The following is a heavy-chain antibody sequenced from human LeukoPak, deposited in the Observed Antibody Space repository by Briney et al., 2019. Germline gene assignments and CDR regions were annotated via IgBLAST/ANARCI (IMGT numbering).Heavy chain of an antibody. Sequence: GGSLRLSCAASGFTFSSYSMNWVRQAPGKGLEWVSSISSSSSYIYYADSVKGRFTISRDNAKNSLYLQMNSLRAEGTAVYYCARPDYYGSGSYYYWGQGTLVTVSS. D-gene: IGHD3-10*01. J-gene: IGHJ4*02. V-gene: IGHV3-21*01. CDR2: ISSSSSYI. CDR3: ARPDYYGSGSYYY. CDR1: GFTFSSYS.